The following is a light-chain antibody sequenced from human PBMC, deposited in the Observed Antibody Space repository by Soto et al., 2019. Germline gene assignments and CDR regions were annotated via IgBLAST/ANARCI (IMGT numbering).Light chain of an antibody. V-gene: IGKV1-5*03. Sequence: DIQMTQSPSTLSASVGDRVTMTCRASQSISSWLAWYQQKPGKAPNLLIYKASSLESGVPSRFSGSGSGTEFTLTISSLQPDDFATYSCQQYFSYPLTFGGGTKVEIK. CDR3: QQYFSYPLT. J-gene: IGKJ4*01. CDR1: QSISSW. CDR2: KAS.